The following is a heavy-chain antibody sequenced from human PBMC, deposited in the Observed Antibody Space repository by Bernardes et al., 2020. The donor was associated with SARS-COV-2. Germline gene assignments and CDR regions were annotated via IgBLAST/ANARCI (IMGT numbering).Heavy chain of an antibody. CDR1: GFTFGSYD. J-gene: IGHJ4*02. D-gene: IGHD6-13*01. V-gene: IGHV3-23*01. Sequence: GGSLRLSCVASGFTFGSYDIAWVRQAPGKGLEWVSGVSGGGGSTYYADSVKGRFTISRDNSKNMLYLQMNSLTAEDTAIYYCAKARQDSSNWLYDFYFDFWGQGTLVTVSS. CDR3: AKARQDSSNWLYDFYFDF. CDR2: VSGGGGST.